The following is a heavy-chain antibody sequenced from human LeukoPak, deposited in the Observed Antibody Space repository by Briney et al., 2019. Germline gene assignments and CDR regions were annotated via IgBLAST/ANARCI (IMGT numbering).Heavy chain of an antibody. CDR1: GFTFSSYS. Sequence: GGSLRLSCAASGFTFSSYSMNWVRRAPGKGLEWVSSISSSSIYKYYADSVKGRFTISSDNAKKSLYLQMNSLRVEDTAVYYCARDMSSGWYSNFDYWGQGTLVTVSS. CDR3: ARDMSSGWYSNFDY. D-gene: IGHD6-19*01. V-gene: IGHV3-21*01. CDR2: ISSSSIYK. J-gene: IGHJ4*02.